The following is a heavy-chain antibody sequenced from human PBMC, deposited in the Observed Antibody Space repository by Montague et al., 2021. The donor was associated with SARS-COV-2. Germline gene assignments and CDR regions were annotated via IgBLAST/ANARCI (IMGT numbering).Heavy chain of an antibody. V-gene: IGHV4-59*01. J-gene: IGHJ5*02. CDR3: ARVSRITIFGVVGWFDP. Sequence: SGSTNYNPSLKSRVPVSVDTSKNPFSLKLSSVTAADTAVYYCARVSRITIFGVVGWFDPWGQGTLVTV. CDR2: SGST. D-gene: IGHD3-3*01.